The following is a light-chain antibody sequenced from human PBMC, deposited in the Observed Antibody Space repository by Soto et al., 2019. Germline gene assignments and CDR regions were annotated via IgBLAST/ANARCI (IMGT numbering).Light chain of an antibody. J-gene: IGKJ5*01. V-gene: IGKV3D-15*01. Sequence: IVLTQSPAILAMSPGESATLSCRASQSVESFLAWFQHKAGQARRGLIYGQSTRATGVPDRLSGGGSGTELNLTITSLQSEDFAVYWCQKYNNWPLTCGPGTRLEIK. CDR1: QSVESF. CDR3: QKYNNWPLT. CDR2: GQS.